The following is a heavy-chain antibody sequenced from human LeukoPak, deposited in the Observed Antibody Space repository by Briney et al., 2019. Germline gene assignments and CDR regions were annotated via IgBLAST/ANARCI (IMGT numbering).Heavy chain of an antibody. V-gene: IGHV3-23*01. CDR2: ISGSGSST. J-gene: IGHJ4*02. D-gene: IGHD6-13*01. CDR1: GFTFSSYV. Sequence: GGSLRLSCAASGFTFSSYVMSWIRQAPGKGLERLSAISGSGSSTYYAVSVRGRFTVSRDNSKNTLYLQMNSLRAEDTAVYYCAKRGAAADDYWGQGTLVTVSS. CDR3: AKRGAAADDY.